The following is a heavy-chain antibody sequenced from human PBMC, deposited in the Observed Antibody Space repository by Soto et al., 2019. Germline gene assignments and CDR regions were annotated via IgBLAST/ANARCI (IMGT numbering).Heavy chain of an antibody. V-gene: IGHV3-30*18. J-gene: IGHJ5*02. CDR1: GFTFSHYG. Sequence: QVQLVESGGGVVQPGRSLRLSCAASGFTFSHYGMHGVRQAPGKGLEWVAVISYDGSNKYYADSVKGRFTISRDNSKNTLYLQMNILRAEDTAVYYCAKGDWFDPWGQGTLVTVSS. CDR3: AKGDWFDP. CDR2: ISYDGSNK.